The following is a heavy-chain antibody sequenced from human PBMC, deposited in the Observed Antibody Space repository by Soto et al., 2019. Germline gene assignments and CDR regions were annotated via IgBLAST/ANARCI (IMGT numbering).Heavy chain of an antibody. CDR3: ARTRGYPYYFDY. Sequence: VQLVQSGAEVKKPGSSVKVSCKASGGTFSSYAISWVRQATGQGLAWMGGSIPIFGTAKSAQKLHGRVTITADDSTSTAYMELRSLRSDDTAVYYCARTRGYPYYFDYLGQGTLVTLSS. V-gene: IGHV1-69*01. CDR2: SIPIFGTA. J-gene: IGHJ4*02. CDR1: GGTFSSYA. D-gene: IGHD5-18*01.